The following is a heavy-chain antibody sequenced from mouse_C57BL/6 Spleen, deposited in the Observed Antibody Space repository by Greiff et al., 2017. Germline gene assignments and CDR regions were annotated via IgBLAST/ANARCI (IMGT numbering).Heavy chain of an antibody. J-gene: IGHJ4*01. CDR3: ASSPTGTGYAMDY. D-gene: IGHD4-1*02. Sequence: QVQLQQPGAELVKPGASVKLSCKASGYTFTSYWIHWVKQRPGQGLEWIGMIHPNSGSTNYNEKFKSKATLTVDKSSSTAYMQLSSLTSEDSAVYYCASSPTGTGYAMDYWGQGTSVTVSS. V-gene: IGHV1-64*01. CDR1: GYTFTSYW. CDR2: IHPNSGST.